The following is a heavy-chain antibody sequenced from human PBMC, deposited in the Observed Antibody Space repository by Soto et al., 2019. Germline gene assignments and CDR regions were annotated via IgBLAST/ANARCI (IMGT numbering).Heavy chain of an antibody. V-gene: IGHV1-46*01. CDR1: GYTFTSYY. CDR3: ARDFDTAMVSGGRAWDV. D-gene: IGHD5-18*01. CDR2: INPSGGST. J-gene: IGHJ6*01. Sequence: ASVKVSCKASGYTFTSYYMHWVRQAPGQGLEWMGIINPSGGSTSYAQKFQGRVTMTRDTSTSTVYMELSSLRSEDTAVYYCARDFDTAMVSGGRAWDVRGQGTTVTVSS.